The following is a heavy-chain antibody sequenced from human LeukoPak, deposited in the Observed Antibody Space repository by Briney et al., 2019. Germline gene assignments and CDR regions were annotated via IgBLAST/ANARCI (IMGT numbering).Heavy chain of an antibody. D-gene: IGHD7-27*01. V-gene: IGHV3-74*01. CDR3: AREITTNGGRYFDN. CDR2: INIDGSST. Sequence: GGSLRLSCAASGFTFSSYSMNWVRQAPGKGLVWVSRINIDGSSTNYADSVKGRFTISRDNTKNTLYLQMNSLRAEDTAVHYCAREITTNGGRYFDNWGQGNLVTVSS. CDR1: GFTFSSYS. J-gene: IGHJ4*02.